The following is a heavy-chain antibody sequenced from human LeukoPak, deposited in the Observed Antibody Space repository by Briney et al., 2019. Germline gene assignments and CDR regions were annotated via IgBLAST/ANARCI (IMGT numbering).Heavy chain of an antibody. V-gene: IGHV3-23*01. CDR1: GFTFSNYA. J-gene: IGHJ4*02. Sequence: GGSLRLSCAASGFTFSNYAMSWARQAPGKGLEWVSAISGSGGSTYYADSVKGRFTISRDNSKNTLYLQMNSLRAEDTAVYYCTKGTIWLPFGYWGQGTLVTVSS. CDR3: TKGTIWLPFGY. D-gene: IGHD5-18*01. CDR2: ISGSGGST.